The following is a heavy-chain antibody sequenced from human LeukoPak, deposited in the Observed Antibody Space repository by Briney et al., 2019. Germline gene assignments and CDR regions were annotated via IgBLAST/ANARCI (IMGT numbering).Heavy chain of an antibody. Sequence: SETLSLTCTVSGGSISSSTFSWGWIRQPPGKGLEWIGIIYNSGSTYYNPSLKSRVTVSVDTSKNQFSLRLSSVTAADTAVYYCARGAVLRYFDWLFKTHYYYGMDVWGQGTTVTVSS. CDR3: ARGAVLRYFDWLFKTHYYYGMDV. D-gene: IGHD3-9*01. V-gene: IGHV4-39*07. CDR2: IYNSGST. J-gene: IGHJ6*02. CDR1: GGSISSSTFS.